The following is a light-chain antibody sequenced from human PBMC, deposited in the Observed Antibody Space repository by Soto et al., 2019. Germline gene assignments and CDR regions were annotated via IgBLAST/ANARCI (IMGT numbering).Light chain of an antibody. V-gene: IGLV1-51*01. CDR2: DDN. CDR3: ATWDRILRVGV. CDR1: GSNIGSYS. J-gene: IGLJ2*01. Sequence: QSVLTQPPSVSAAPGQKVSISCSGSGSNIGSYSVSWYQPLPGTAPKLLIYDDNTRPSGIPDRFSGSKSGTSATLGITGLQIGDEADYYCATWDRILRVGVFGGGTKLPVL.